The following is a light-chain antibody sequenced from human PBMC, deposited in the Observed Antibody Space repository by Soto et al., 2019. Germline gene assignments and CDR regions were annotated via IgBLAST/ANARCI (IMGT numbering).Light chain of an antibody. CDR2: DAS. V-gene: IGKV3D-15*01. Sequence: EIVLTQSPATLSSSPGERSTLSCRSSQSIGSLLAWYQQKPAQPPRLLIYDASNRATGIPARFSGSGSGTEYSLTISSLQSEDFGVYFCQQYDQWWTFGQGTKVDIK. CDR1: QSIGSL. CDR3: QQYDQWWT. J-gene: IGKJ1*01.